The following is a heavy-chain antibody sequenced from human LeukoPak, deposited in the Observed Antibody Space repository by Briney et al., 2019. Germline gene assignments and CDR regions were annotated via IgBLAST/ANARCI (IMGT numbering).Heavy chain of an antibody. D-gene: IGHD3-9*01. J-gene: IGHJ6*02. Sequence: GGSLRLSCAASGLTFSTYAMRGIRQAPGKGLEWVSALSGSGGTTYYADSVKGRFTISRDSSKNTLYLQMNSLRAEDTAVYYCAKVLRYFDWSRHYYYGMNVWGQGTTVTVSS. CDR3: AKVLRYFDWSRHYYYGMNV. CDR1: GLTFSTYA. CDR2: LSGSGGTT. V-gene: IGHV3-23*01.